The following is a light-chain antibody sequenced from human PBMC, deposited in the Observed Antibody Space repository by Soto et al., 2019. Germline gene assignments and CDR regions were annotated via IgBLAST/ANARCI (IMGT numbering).Light chain of an antibody. J-gene: IGKJ3*01. CDR1: QSVTVNS. V-gene: IGKV3-20*01. Sequence: ILLTQPPSTLSLSPGEGVTLSCRASQSVTVNSLAWYQQNPGQAPRLIIYPASTRAAAVPDRFTGSWSGTDFALTISRLEPEDLGVYYCQQYGDSPLTSGPGTKVDIK. CDR3: QQYGDSPLT. CDR2: PAS.